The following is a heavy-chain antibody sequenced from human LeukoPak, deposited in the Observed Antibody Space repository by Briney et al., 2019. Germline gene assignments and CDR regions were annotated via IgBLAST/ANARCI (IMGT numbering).Heavy chain of an antibody. CDR3: ARTQTGDANWYFDL. V-gene: IGHV1-69*05. CDR2: IIPIFGTA. Sequence: ASVKVSCKASGGTFSSYAISWVRQAPGQGLEWMGGIIPIFGTANYAQKFQGRVTITTDESTSTAYMELSSLRSEDTAVYYCARTQTGDANWYFDLWGRGTLVTASS. CDR1: GGTFSSYA. J-gene: IGHJ2*01. D-gene: IGHD7-27*01.